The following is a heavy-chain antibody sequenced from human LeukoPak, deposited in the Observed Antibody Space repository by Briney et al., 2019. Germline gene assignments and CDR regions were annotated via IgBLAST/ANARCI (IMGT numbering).Heavy chain of an antibody. CDR3: ARDGIAAAGNWFDP. CDR2: TYTSGST. CDR1: GGSISSYY. D-gene: IGHD6-13*01. J-gene: IGHJ5*02. V-gene: IGHV4-4*07. Sequence: SETLSLTCTVSGGSISSYYWSWIRQPAGKGLEWIGRTYTSGSTNYNPSLKSRVTMSVDTSKNQFSLKLSSVTAADTAVYYCARDGIAAAGNWFDPWGQGTLVTASS.